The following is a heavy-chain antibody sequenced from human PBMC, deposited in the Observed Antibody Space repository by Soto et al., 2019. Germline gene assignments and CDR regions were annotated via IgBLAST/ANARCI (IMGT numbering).Heavy chain of an antibody. CDR3: ARAGYTYASPYSGIDV. CDR2: IDAGNGNT. CDR1: GYTFTSYP. D-gene: IGHD5-18*01. V-gene: IGHV1-3*01. J-gene: IGHJ6*02. Sequence: ASVKVSCKASGYTFTSYPTHWGRQAPGQRLEWMGWIDAGNGNTKYSQKFRGRVTFTTDTSASTAYMDLSSLRSEDTAVYYCARAGYTYASPYSGIDVWGQGPTVTVSS.